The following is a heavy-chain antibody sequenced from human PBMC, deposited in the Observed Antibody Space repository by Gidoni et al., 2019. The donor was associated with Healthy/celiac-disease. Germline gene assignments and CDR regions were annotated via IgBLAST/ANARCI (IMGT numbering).Heavy chain of an antibody. Sequence: QVQLQQWGAGLLKPSETLSLTCAVYGGSFSGYYWSWIRQPPGKGLEWIGAINHSGSTNYNPSLKSRVTISVDTSKNQFSLKLSSVTAADTAVYYCARVSVVVPAAMWGDYYYYYYMDVWGKGTTVTVSS. J-gene: IGHJ6*03. CDR1: GGSFSGYY. D-gene: IGHD2-2*01. V-gene: IGHV4-34*01. CDR2: INHSGST. CDR3: ARVSVVVPAAMWGDYYYYYYMDV.